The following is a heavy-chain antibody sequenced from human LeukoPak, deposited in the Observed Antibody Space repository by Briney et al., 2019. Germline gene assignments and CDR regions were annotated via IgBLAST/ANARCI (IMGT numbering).Heavy chain of an antibody. V-gene: IGHV3-48*04. Sequence: GGSLRLSCVGSGFTFRNAWMNWVRQAPGKGLEWVSYISSSGSTIYYADSVKGRFTISRDNAKNSLYLQMNSLRAEDTAVYYCAELGITMIGGVWGKGTTVTISS. CDR1: GFTFRNAW. CDR3: AELGITMIGGV. J-gene: IGHJ6*04. D-gene: IGHD3-10*02. CDR2: ISSSGSTI.